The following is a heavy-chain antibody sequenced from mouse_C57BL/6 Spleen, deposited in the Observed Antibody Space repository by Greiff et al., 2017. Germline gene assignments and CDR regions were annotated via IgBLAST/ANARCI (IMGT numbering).Heavy chain of an antibody. CDR1: GYTFTDYE. CDR3: TRWGFIDYGSSLYYAMDY. D-gene: IGHD1-1*01. J-gene: IGHJ4*01. Sequence: QVHVKQSGAELVRPGASVTLSCKASGYTFTDYEMHWVKQTPVHGLEWIGAIDPETGGTAYNQKFKGKAILTADKSSSTAYLELRSLTSEDSAVYYCTRWGFIDYGSSLYYAMDYWGQGTSVTVSS. V-gene: IGHV1-15*01. CDR2: IDPETGGT.